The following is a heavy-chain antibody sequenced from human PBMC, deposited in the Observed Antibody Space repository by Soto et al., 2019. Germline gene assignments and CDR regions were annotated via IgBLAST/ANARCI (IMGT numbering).Heavy chain of an antibody. J-gene: IGHJ4*02. CDR2: IHHGGST. CDR3: TKNSAYALDY. D-gene: IGHD5-12*01. Sequence: SETLSLTXDVSRGSVSNNNWWSWVRQSPGEGLEWIGEIHHGGSTNYNPSLKSRVTISVDKSKNQFFLKVNSVTAADTAVYYCTKNSAYALDYWGRGVLVTVSS. CDR1: RGSVSNNNW. V-gene: IGHV4-4*02.